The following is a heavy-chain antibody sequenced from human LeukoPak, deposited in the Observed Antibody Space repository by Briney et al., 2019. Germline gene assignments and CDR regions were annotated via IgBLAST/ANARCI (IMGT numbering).Heavy chain of an antibody. CDR3: ARDADYGDYYFDY. CDR1: GFTFSSYS. CDR2: ISSSSSYI. V-gene: IGHV3-21*01. Sequence: GGSLRLSCAASGFTFSSYSMNWVRQAPGKGLEWVSSISSSSSYIYYADSVKGRFTTSRDNAKNSLYPQMNSLRAEDTAVYYCARDADYGDYYFDYWGQGTLVTVSS. J-gene: IGHJ4*02. D-gene: IGHD4-17*01.